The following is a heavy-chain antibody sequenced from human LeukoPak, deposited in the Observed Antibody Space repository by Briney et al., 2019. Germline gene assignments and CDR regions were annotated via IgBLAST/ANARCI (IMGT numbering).Heavy chain of an antibody. J-gene: IGHJ4*02. CDR2: IIPILGIA. D-gene: IGHD5-24*01. V-gene: IGHV1-69*04. CDR1: GGTFSSYA. CDR3: ARGMATISGDPPPDY. Sequence: SVEVSCKASGGTFSSYAISWVRQAPGQGLEWMGRIIPILGIANYAQKFQGRVTITADKSTSTAYMELSSLRSEDTAVYYCARGMATISGDPPPDYWGQGTLVTVSS.